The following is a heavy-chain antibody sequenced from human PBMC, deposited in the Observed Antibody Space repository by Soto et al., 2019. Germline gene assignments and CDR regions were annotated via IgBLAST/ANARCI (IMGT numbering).Heavy chain of an antibody. CDR2: IDPENGNT. CDR3: ARGFPLGFDP. D-gene: IGHD3-16*02. Sequence: ASVKVSCTVSGYTPTYLSMHWARQAPGKGLEWMGCIDPENGNTKYAQKFQGRVTITRDTSTSTAYMELSSLRSEDTDVYYCARGFPLGFDPWGQGILVTGS. V-gene: IGHV1-24*01. J-gene: IGHJ5*02. CDR1: GYTPTYLS.